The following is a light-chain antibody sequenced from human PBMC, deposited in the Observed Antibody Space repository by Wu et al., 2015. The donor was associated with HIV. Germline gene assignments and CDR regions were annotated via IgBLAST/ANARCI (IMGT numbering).Light chain of an antibody. V-gene: IGKV3-20*01. Sequence: EVVLTQSPGTLSLSPGERATLSCRASQSVNGSYLAWYQQKPGQAPRLLIYGASSRATGIPDRFSGSGSGTDFTLTINRLEPEDFAVYYCQQYGSAPLTFGGGTKVEIK. CDR3: QQYGSAPLT. CDR2: GAS. J-gene: IGKJ4*01. CDR1: QSVNGSY.